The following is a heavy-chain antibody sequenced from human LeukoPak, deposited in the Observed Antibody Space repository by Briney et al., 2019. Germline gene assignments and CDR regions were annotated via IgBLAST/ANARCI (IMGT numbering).Heavy chain of an antibody. CDR2: INHSGST. J-gene: IGHJ4*02. CDR3: ARAVPRYDSRGYHVYFDY. D-gene: IGHD3-22*01. V-gene: IGHV4-34*01. Sequence: PSETLSLTCAVYGGSFSGYYWSWIRQPPGKGLEWIGEINHSGSTNYNPSLKSRVTISVDTSKNQFSLKLSSVTAADTAVYYCARAVPRYDSRGYHVYFDYWGQGTLVTVSS. CDR1: GGSFSGYY.